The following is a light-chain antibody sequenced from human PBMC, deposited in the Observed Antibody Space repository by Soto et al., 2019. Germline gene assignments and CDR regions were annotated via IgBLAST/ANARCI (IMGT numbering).Light chain of an antibody. CDR1: STDIGDYNW. CDR2: EVT. Sequence: QSVLTQPASVSGSPGQSITISCTGTSTDIGDYNWVSWYQQHPGRAPKLIIYEVTNRPSGVSDRFSGSKSGNTASLTISGLQTDDEADHFCSSYRRPTTLVFGPGTKVTVL. J-gene: IGLJ1*01. CDR3: SSYRRPTTLV. V-gene: IGLV2-14*03.